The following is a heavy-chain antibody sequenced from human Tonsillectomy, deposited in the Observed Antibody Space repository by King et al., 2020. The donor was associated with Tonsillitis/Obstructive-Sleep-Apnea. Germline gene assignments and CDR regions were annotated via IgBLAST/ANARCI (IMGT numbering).Heavy chain of an antibody. CDR1: GFTFSYYA. CDR3: ARDLPIVMIPAAIKGGFDY. D-gene: IGHD2-2*02. CDR2: ISYDGSNK. Sequence: VQLVESGGGVVQPGRSLRLSCAASGFTFSYYAMHWVRQAPGKGLEWVAVISYDGSNKYYADSVKGRFTISRDNSKNTLYLQMNSLRPEDTAVYYCARDLPIVMIPAAIKGGFDYWGQRTLVTVSS. V-gene: IGHV3-30*01. J-gene: IGHJ4*02.